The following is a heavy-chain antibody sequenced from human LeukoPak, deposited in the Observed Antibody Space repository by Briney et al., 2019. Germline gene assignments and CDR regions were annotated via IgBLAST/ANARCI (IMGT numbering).Heavy chain of an antibody. J-gene: IGHJ4*02. V-gene: IGHV3-30-3*01. CDR3: AREVWGIVGATTYFDY. D-gene: IGHD1-26*01. Sequence: GGSLRLSCAASGFTFSSYAMHWVRQAPGKGLEWVAVVSYDGSNKCYADSVKGRFTISRDNSKNTLYLQMNSLRAEDTAVYYCAREVWGIVGATTYFDYWGQGTLVTVSS. CDR2: VSYDGSNK. CDR1: GFTFSSYA.